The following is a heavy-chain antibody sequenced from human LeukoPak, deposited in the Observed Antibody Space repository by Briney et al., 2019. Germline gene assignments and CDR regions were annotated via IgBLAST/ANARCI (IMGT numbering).Heavy chain of an antibody. Sequence: SETLSLTCAVYGGSFSGYYWSWIRQPPGKGLEWIGEINHSGSTNYNPSLKSRVTISVDTSKNQFSLKLSSVTAADTAVYYCARGVYRDGYNLWGQGTLVTVSS. CDR3: ARGVYRDGYNL. V-gene: IGHV4-34*01. D-gene: IGHD5-24*01. J-gene: IGHJ4*02. CDR2: INHSGST. CDR1: GGSFSGYY.